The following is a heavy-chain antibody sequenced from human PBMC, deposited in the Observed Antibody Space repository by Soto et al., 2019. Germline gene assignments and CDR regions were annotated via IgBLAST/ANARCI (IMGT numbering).Heavy chain of an antibody. Sequence: IRQPPGKGLEWIGYIYYSGSTNYNPSLKSRVTISVDTSKNQFSLKLSSVTAADTAVYYCTRCIWSGYYPNWFDPWGQGTLVTVSS. J-gene: IGHJ5*02. D-gene: IGHD3-3*01. CDR3: TRCIWSGYYPNWFDP. V-gene: IGHV4-59*01. CDR2: IYYSGST.